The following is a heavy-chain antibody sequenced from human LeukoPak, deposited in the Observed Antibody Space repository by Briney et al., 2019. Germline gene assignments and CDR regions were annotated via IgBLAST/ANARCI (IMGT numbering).Heavy chain of an antibody. CDR2: INSDGSST. Sequence: GGSLRLSCAASGFTFSSYWMHLVRQAPGKGLVWVSRINSDGSSTSYADSVKGRFTISRDNAKNTLYLQMNSLRAEDTAVYYCAREWEVVPAARSAFDIWGQGTMVTVSS. V-gene: IGHV3-74*01. CDR1: GFTFSSYW. CDR3: AREWEVVPAARSAFDI. J-gene: IGHJ3*02. D-gene: IGHD2-2*01.